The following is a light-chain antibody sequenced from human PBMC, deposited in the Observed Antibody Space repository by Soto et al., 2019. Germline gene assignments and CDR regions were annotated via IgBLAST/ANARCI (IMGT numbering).Light chain of an antibody. J-gene: IGKJ3*01. CDR3: QQRYSTPFT. Sequence: IQMTQSPSSLSACVGDRVTITYRASQSISSYLNWFQKKPGKAPNLLIYDESSFHSGVPSRFSGSGSGTDFSLTIRSLQPEDFATYYCQQRYSTPFTFGPGTKVDIK. CDR2: DES. CDR1: QSISSY. V-gene: IGKV1-39*01.